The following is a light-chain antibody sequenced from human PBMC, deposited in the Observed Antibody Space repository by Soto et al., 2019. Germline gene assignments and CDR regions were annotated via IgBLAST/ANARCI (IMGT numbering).Light chain of an antibody. V-gene: IGKV3-15*01. J-gene: IGKJ4*01. CDR2: GAS. CDR3: QQYNNWPLT. CDR1: QSVSSN. Sequence: EMVMTQSPATLSVSPGERATLSCRASQSVSSNVAWYQQKPGQAPRLLIYGASTRATGIPARFSGSWSGTEFTLTISSLQSEDFAVYFCQQYNNWPLTFGGGTKVEIK.